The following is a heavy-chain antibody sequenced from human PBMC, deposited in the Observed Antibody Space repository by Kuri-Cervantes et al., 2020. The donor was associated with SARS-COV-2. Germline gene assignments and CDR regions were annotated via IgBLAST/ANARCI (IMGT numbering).Heavy chain of an antibody. D-gene: IGHD1-26*01. CDR2: ISGSGGSR. CDR1: GFTFSSYA. V-gene: IGHV3-23*01. CDR3: AKDKGGARTYFDY. Sequence: GGSLRLSLPPSGFTFSSYAMSWVRQAPGKGLEWVSAISGSGGSRYFAESVKGRSNISRDNSKKMLYLQMNSKRAEDMAVYHCAKDKGGARTYFDYWGQGTLVTVSS. J-gene: IGHJ4*02.